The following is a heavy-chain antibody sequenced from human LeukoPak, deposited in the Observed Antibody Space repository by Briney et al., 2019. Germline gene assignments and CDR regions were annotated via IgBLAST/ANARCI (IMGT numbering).Heavy chain of an antibody. CDR1: GFTVSSKY. Sequence: GGSLRLSCAASGFTVSSKYMSWVRQAPGKGLEGASVIYSGGSTYYADSVTGRFTISRDNSKNTLYLQINSLRAEDTAVYYCAREAPYDSSGYYDYWGQGTQVTVSS. D-gene: IGHD3-22*01. CDR2: IYSGGST. J-gene: IGHJ4*02. V-gene: IGHV3-66*02. CDR3: AREAPYDSSGYYDY.